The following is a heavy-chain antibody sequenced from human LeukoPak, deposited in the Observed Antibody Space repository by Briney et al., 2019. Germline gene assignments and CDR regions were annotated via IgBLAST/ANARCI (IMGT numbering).Heavy chain of an antibody. V-gene: IGHV3-23*01. CDR1: GFTFSSYA. J-gene: IGHJ4*02. CDR3: AKDQGSSWYPIDY. CDR2: IGDGGGGT. D-gene: IGHD6-13*01. Sequence: GGSLRLSCAASGFTFSSYAMSWARQAPGKGLEWVSSIGDGGGGTYYTDSVKGRFTISRDNSKNTLYLQMNSLRAEDTAVYYCAKDQGSSWYPIDYWGQGTLVTVSS.